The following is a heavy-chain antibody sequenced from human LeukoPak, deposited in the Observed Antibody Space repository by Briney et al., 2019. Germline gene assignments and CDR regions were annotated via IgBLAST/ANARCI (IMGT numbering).Heavy chain of an antibody. J-gene: IGHJ4*02. CDR2: IIPIFGTA. CDR3: ARTVVVPAAPNYYFDY. Sequence: SVKVSCKASGYTFTGYYMHWVRQAPGQGLEWMGGIIPIFGTANYAQKFQGRVTITADKSTSTAYMELSSLRSEDTAVYYCARTVVVPAAPNYYFDYWGQGTLVTVSS. CDR1: GYTFTGYY. V-gene: IGHV1-69*06. D-gene: IGHD2-2*01.